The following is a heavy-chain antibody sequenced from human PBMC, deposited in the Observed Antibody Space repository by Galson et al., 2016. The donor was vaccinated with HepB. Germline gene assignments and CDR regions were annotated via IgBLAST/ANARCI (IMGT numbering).Heavy chain of an antibody. Sequence: SLRLSCAASGFTFSSYAMTWVRQAPGKGPEWVPTISGSGDNTYYADPVKGRFTISRDNSKNTQSLQMNSLRAEDTAVYYCAKDLITIFGVVDWRYSWGQGTLVTVSS. D-gene: IGHD3-3*01. CDR2: ISGSGDNT. J-gene: IGHJ4*02. CDR1: GFTFSSYA. V-gene: IGHV3-23*01. CDR3: AKDLITIFGVVDWRYS.